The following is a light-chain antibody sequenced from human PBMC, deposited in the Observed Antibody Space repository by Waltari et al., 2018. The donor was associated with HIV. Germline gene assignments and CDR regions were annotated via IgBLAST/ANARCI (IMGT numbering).Light chain of an antibody. V-gene: IGLV1-44*01. CDR1: SSNIASHS. CDR3: AAWDDSVSGLV. CDR2: ISY. J-gene: IGLJ3*02. Sequence: QSVLTQPPSASGTPGQTVTISCSGSSSNIASHSVDWYQHVPGTAPKLLIPISYQRPVGVSGRLSGYRSGTSASLTISGLQSEDEADYYCAAWDDSVSGLVFGGGTKLTVL.